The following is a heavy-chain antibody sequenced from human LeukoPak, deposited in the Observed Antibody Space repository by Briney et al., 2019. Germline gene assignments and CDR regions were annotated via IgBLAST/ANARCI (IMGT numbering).Heavy chain of an antibody. V-gene: IGHV1-69*05. D-gene: IGHD2-15*01. CDR2: IIPIFGTA. CDR1: GGTFSSYA. CDR3: ARGLRDTFCSGGSCYSDY. Sequence: SVKVSCKASGGTFSSYAISWVRQAPGQGLEWMGGIIPIFGTANYAQKFQGRVTITTDESTSTAYMELSSLISGDTAMYYCARGLRDTFCSGGSCYSDYWGQGTLVTVSS. J-gene: IGHJ4*02.